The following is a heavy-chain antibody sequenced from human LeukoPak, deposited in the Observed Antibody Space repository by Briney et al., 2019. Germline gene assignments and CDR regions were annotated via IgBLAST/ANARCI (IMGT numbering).Heavy chain of an antibody. CDR2: IHYTGST. V-gene: IGHV4-59*01. J-gene: IGHJ5*02. D-gene: IGHD3-10*01. CDR3: ARGGYYGSGNDFRFDP. Sequence: SETLSLTCTVSGGSISSYYWSWLRQPPGKGLECIGYIHYTGSTNYNPSLKSRVTISVETSKNQFSLKLKPVTAADTAVYYCARGGYYGSGNDFRFDPWGQGTLVTVSS. CDR1: GGSISSYY.